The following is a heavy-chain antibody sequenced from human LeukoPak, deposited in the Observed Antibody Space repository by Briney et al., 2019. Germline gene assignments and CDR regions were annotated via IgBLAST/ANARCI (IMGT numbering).Heavy chain of an antibody. J-gene: IGHJ3*02. D-gene: IGHD2/OR15-2a*01. CDR1: GLTVSSSY. CDR2: IYNDGST. Sequence: GGSLRLSCAASGLTVSSSYMSWVRQAPGKGLEWVSIIYNDGSTYYSDSMKGRFTISRDNSKNTLYLQVNSLRAEDTAMYYCARNILFAFDIWGQGTMVTVSS. CDR3: ARNILFAFDI. V-gene: IGHV3-53*01.